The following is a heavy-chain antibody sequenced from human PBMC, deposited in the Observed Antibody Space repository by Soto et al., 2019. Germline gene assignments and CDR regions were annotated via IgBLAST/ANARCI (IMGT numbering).Heavy chain of an antibody. CDR1: GGTFNSYT. J-gene: IGHJ6*04. CDR2: IIPILGIA. Sequence: SAKASCKASGGTFNSYTISWVRQAPGQGLEWMGRIIPILGIANYAQKFQGRVTITADKSTSTAYMELSSLRSEDTAVYYCARDQGRAWGKGTTVTVSS. CDR3: ARDQGRA. V-gene: IGHV1-69*04.